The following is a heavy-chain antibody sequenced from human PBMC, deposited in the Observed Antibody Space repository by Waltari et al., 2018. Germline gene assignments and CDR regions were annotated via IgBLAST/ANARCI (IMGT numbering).Heavy chain of an antibody. Sequence: QVQLQESGPGLVKPSEPLSLTCAVSGYSISRGYSWGWIRQPPGKGLEWIGSIYHSGSTYYNPSLKSRVTISVDTSKNQFSLKLSSVTAADTAVYYCARLPVTFDIWGQGTMVTVSS. CDR3: ARLPVTFDI. J-gene: IGHJ3*02. CDR2: IYHSGST. V-gene: IGHV4-38-2*01. CDR1: GYSISRGYS.